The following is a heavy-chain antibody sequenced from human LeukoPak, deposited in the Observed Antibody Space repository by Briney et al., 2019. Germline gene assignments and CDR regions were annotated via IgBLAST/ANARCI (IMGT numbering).Heavy chain of an antibody. CDR1: GASISSYH. D-gene: IGHD5-18*01. Sequence: SETLSLTCTVSGASISSYHWSWIRQPPGRGLEWIGYTHYSGTTNYNPSLRSRLTMSVDTSKNQFSLKLTSVTAADTVVYYCLTVDATMGVDYWGQGTLVTVSS. V-gene: IGHV4-59*08. CDR2: THYSGTT. J-gene: IGHJ4*02. CDR3: LTVDATMGVDY.